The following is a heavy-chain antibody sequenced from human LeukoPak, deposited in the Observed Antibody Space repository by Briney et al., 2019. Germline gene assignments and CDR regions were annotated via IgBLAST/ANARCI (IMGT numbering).Heavy chain of an antibody. CDR1: GFTFRSYG. V-gene: IGHV3-30*18. Sequence: GRSLRLSCVASGFTFRSYGMHWVRQAPGKGLEWVTVISDDGTKKYYADSVKGRFSISRDNSENTLYLQMNSLRSEDTAVYYSAKEQPMTGRGYYFDYWGLGTLVPVSS. CDR2: ISDDGTKK. D-gene: IGHD3-9*01. CDR3: AKEQPMTGRGYYFDY. J-gene: IGHJ4*02.